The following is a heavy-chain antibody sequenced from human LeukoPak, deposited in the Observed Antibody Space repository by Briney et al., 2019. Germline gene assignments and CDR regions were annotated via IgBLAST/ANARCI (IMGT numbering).Heavy chain of an antibody. Sequence: SQTLSLTCTVSGRSLSSGSYYWSWIRQPAGKGLEWIGRIYTSGSTNYNPSLKSRVTISVDTSENQCSLKLSSVTAADRAVYYCARDRTYCSSTSCYDAFDIWGQGTMVTVSS. CDR1: GRSLSSGSYY. CDR2: IYTSGST. J-gene: IGHJ3*02. D-gene: IGHD2-2*01. CDR3: ARDRTYCSSTSCYDAFDI. V-gene: IGHV4-61*02.